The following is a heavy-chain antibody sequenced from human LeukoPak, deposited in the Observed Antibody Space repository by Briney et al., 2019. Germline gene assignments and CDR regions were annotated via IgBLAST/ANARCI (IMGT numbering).Heavy chain of an antibody. D-gene: IGHD3-10*01. CDR3: AKSPYYGSGSYYKYYYGMDV. CDR2: ISYDGSNK. CDR1: GFTFSSYG. J-gene: IGHJ6*02. V-gene: IGHV3-30*18. Sequence: PGRSLRLSCAASGFTFSSYGMHWVRQAPGKGLEWVAVISYDGSNKYYADSVKGRFTISRDNSKNTLYLQMNSLRAEDTAVYYCAKSPYYGSGSYYKYYYGMDVWGQGTTVTVSS.